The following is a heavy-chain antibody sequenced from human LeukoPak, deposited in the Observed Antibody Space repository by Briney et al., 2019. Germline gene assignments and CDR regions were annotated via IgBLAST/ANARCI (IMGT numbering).Heavy chain of an antibody. J-gene: IGHJ4*02. Sequence: PGGSLRLSCAASGFTFSSYEMNWVRQAPGKGLEWVSYISSSGSTIYYADSVKGRFTISRDNAKNSLYLQMNSLRAEDTAVYYCARSAGSGLDYWGQGTLVTVSS. D-gene: IGHD3-10*01. V-gene: IGHV3-48*03. CDR1: GFTFSSYE. CDR2: ISSSGSTI. CDR3: ARSAGSGLDY.